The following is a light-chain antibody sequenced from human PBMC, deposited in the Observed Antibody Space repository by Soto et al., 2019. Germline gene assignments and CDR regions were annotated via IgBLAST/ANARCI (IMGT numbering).Light chain of an antibody. CDR3: QAYDYSLSGSV. CDR1: SSDVGGYKF. Sequence: QSALTQPASVSASPGQSITISCTGTSSDVGGYKFVSWYQHHPGKAPKLMIYEVNNRPSGVSNRFSGSKSGNTASLAITGLQLEDEADYYCQAYDYSLSGSVFGGGTKLTVL. V-gene: IGLV2-14*01. J-gene: IGLJ3*02. CDR2: EVN.